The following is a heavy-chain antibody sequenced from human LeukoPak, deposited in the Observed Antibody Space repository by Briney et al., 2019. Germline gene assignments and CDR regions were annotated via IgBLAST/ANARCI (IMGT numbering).Heavy chain of an antibody. V-gene: IGHV1-24*01. CDR2: FDPEDGET. Sequence: ASVKVSCKVSGYTLTELSMHWVRQAPGEGLEWMGGFDPEDGETIYAQKFQGRVTMTEDTSTDTAYMELSSLRSEDTAVYYCATDRPSGYYDSSGYWYWGQGTLVTVSS. CDR3: ATDRPSGYYDSSGYWY. D-gene: IGHD3-22*01. CDR1: GYTLTELS. J-gene: IGHJ4*02.